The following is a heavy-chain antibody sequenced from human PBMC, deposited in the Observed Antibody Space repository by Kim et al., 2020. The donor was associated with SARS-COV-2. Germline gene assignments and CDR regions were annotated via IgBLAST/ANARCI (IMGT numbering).Heavy chain of an antibody. D-gene: IGHD6-19*01. V-gene: IGHV1-2*02. CDR1: GYSFTAFY. Sequence: ASVKVSCKASGYSFTAFYLNWVRQAPGQGLEWMGWINPESGDTFSAQGFQGRVTMTRDPSISTAFMDLSSLISDDTAVYYCARAHTSAWFIGWGFWGQGT. J-gene: IGHJ4*02. CDR2: INPESGDT. CDR3: ARAHTSAWFIGWGF.